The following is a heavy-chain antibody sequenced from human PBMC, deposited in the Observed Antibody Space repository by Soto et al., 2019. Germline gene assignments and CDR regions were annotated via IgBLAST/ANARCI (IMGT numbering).Heavy chain of an antibody. CDR2: IRRKADGGTT. J-gene: IGHJ5*02. Sequence: HPGGSLRLSCRGSGFTFGDYAMSWVRQAPGKGLEWVGFIRRKADGGTTEYTASVKGRFTISRDDSKSIAYLQMNSLKTEDTAVYYCTKERYSYPSWGQGTLVTVSS. V-gene: IGHV3-49*04. CDR1: GFTFGDYA. CDR3: TKERYSYPS. D-gene: IGHD5-18*01.